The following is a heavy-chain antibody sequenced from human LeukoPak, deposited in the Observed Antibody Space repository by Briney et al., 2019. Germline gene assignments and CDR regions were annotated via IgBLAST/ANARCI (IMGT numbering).Heavy chain of an antibody. V-gene: IGHV3-23*01. CDR1: GFTFSSYA. CDR2: ISGSGGST. J-gene: IGHJ4*02. Sequence: TGGSLRLSCAASGFTFSSYAMSWVRQAPGKGLEWVSAISGSGGSTYYADSVKGRFTISRDNSKNTLYLQMNSLRAEDTAVYYCAKATGSGYSYGYYFDYWGQGTLVTVSS. CDR3: AKATGSGYSYGYYFDY. D-gene: IGHD5-18*01.